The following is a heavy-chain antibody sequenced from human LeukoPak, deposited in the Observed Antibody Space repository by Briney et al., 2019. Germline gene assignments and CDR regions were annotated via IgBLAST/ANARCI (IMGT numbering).Heavy chain of an antibody. J-gene: IGHJ3*02. D-gene: IGHD3-10*01. CDR1: GLTLSSNY. CDR3: AARTHGDFRAFDI. CDR2: ICSGGGT. V-gene: IGHV3-66*01. Sequence: GGSLRLSCAASGLTLSSNYMSWVRQAPGKGLEWVSVICSGGGTDYADSVKGRFTISRDMSKNTVYLQMNSLRGEDTAVYYCAARTHGDFRAFDIWGQGTMVTVSP.